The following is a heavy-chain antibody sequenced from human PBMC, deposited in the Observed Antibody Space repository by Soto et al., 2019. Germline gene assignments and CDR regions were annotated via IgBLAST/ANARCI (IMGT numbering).Heavy chain of an antibody. CDR2: ISWNSGSI. CDR1: GFTFDDYA. CDR3: AKGRGGDY. Sequence: EVQLVESGGGLVQPGRSLRLSCAASGFTFDDYAMHWVRQAPGKGLEWVSGISWNSGSIGYADSVKGRFTIYRDNAKNSLYLQMNSLRAEDTALYYCAKGRGGDYWGQGTLVTVSS. D-gene: IGHD2-15*01. V-gene: IGHV3-9*01. J-gene: IGHJ4*02.